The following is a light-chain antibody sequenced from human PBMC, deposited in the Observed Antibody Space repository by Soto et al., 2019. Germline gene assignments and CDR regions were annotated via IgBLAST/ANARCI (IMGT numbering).Light chain of an antibody. CDR1: QSIRSN. Sequence: EIVMTQSPATLSASPGEGATLSCRASQSIRSNLAWYQQKPGQAPRLLIHGISTRAAGLPPRFSGSGSGTEFTLTISSLQSEDFALYYCQQYNNWPPTFGQGTKVDI. V-gene: IGKV3-15*01. CDR2: GIS. J-gene: IGKJ1*01. CDR3: QQYNNWPPT.